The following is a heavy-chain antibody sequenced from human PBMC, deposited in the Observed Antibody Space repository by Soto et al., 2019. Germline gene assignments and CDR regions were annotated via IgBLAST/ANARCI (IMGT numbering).Heavy chain of an antibody. V-gene: IGHV3-11*01. CDR1: GFTLSDYY. Sequence: QVQLVESGGGLVKPGGSLRLSCEASGFTLSDYYMTWIRQAPGKGLEWISYISSSATIIYYAASVKGRFTISRDNAKTALYLRMNRLRAYDTAVYYCASAGKHWLVGGDYYYYYMDVWGKGTTVTVSS. J-gene: IGHJ6*03. CDR3: ASAGKHWLVGGDYYYYYMDV. CDR2: ISSSATII. D-gene: IGHD6-19*01.